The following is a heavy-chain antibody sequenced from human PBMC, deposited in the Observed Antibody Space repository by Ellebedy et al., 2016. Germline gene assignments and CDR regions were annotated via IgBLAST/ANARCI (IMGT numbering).Heavy chain of an antibody. V-gene: IGHV3-7*01. CDR2: IKQDGSEI. J-gene: IGHJ3*02. Sequence: GGSLRLXXAASQFSFSTSWMTWVRQAPGKGLEWVAHIKQDGSEIYYLDSVKGRFTISRDNAKNSLYLQMNSLRAEDTAVYYCARDRGSRWYDAFDIWGQGTMVTVSS. CDR3: ARDRGSRWYDAFDI. D-gene: IGHD6-13*01. CDR1: QFSFSTSW.